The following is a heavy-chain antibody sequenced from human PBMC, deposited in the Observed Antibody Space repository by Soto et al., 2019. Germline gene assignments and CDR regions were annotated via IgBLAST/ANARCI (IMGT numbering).Heavy chain of an antibody. D-gene: IGHD3-22*01. Sequence: XESLTISCKGSGYSFTTYWIGLVRQMPGKGLEWMGIIYPGDSDTRYSPSFQGQVTISADKYISTAYLQWSSLKASDTAMYYCARKDSSSAFDYWGQGTLVTVS. CDR2: IYPGDSDT. V-gene: IGHV5-51*01. CDR3: ARKDSSSAFDY. J-gene: IGHJ4*02. CDR1: GYSFTTYW.